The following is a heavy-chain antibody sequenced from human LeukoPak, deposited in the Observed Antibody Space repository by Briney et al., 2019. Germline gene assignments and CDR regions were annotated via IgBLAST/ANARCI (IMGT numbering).Heavy chain of an antibody. CDR3: ATGGGSSSSVDY. V-gene: IGHV4-59*01. CDR1: GGSISSYY. D-gene: IGHD6-6*01. CDR2: IYYSGST. Sequence: SETLSLTCTVSGGSISSYYCSWIRQPPGKGLEWIGYIYYSGSTNYNPSLKSRVTISVDTSKNQFSLKLSSVTAADTAVYYCATGGGSSSSVDYWGQGTLVTVSS. J-gene: IGHJ4*02.